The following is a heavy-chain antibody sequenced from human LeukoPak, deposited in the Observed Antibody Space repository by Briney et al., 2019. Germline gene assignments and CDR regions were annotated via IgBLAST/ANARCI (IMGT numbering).Heavy chain of an antibody. CDR2: IYYSGST. CDR1: GGSVSSGSYY. CDR3: ARVMRTAKKVLDY. D-gene: IGHD3-3*01. V-gene: IGHV4-61*01. J-gene: IGHJ4*02. Sequence: SETLSLTCTVSGGSVSSGSYYCSWIRQPPGKGLEWIGYIYYSGSTNYNPSLKSRVTISVDTSKNQFSLKLSSVTAADTAVYYCARVMRTAKKVLDYWGQGTLVTVSS.